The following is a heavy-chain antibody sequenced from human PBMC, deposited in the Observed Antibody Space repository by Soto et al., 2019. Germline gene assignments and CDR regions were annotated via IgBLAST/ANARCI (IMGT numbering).Heavy chain of an antibody. CDR3: ARSYSSGREFDY. Sequence: GGSLRLSCEASGFTFSNYCMSWIRQAPGKGLELVSHISSQGSPLSSAASVKGRLTVYRDNAQNSLSLNLNSLSVEDTAVYYCARSYSSGREFDYWGQGTQVPVSS. D-gene: IGHD6-19*01. V-gene: IGHV3-11*01. CDR1: GFTFSNYC. CDR2: ISSQGSPL. J-gene: IGHJ4*02.